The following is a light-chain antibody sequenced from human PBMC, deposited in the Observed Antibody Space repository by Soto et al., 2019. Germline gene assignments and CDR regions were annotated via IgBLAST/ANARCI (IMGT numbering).Light chain of an antibody. J-gene: IGKJ1*01. Sequence: DIQMTQSPSSLSASVGDRVTITCQASQDITSYLNWYQHKPGKAPKLLIYDASILQSGVPSRFSGSGSGTEFILTINNLQPEDFASYFCLQVYSFPRTFGLGTKVEI. CDR2: DAS. CDR1: QDITSY. V-gene: IGKV1-39*01. CDR3: LQVYSFPRT.